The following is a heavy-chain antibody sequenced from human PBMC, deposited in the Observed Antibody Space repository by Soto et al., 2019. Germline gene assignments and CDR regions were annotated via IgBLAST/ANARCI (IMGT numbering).Heavy chain of an antibody. CDR3: ARSKSGSYFRY. J-gene: IGHJ4*02. D-gene: IGHD1-26*01. CDR1: GGSISSYY. V-gene: IGHV4-59*01. Sequence: PSETLSLTCTVSGGSISSYYWSWIRQPPGKGLEWIGYVYYGGSTNYNPSLKSRVTISVDTSKNQFSLKLSSVTAADTAVYYCARSKSGSYFRYWGRGTLVTVSS. CDR2: VYYGGST.